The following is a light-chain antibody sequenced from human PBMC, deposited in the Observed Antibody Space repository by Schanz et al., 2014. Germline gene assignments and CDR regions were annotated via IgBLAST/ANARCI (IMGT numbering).Light chain of an antibody. CDR3: CSYSHSRTFVL. V-gene: IGLV2-23*03. CDR2: GGS. Sequence: QSALTQPASVSASPGQSITISCTGTNTDVGSTYLVSWYQQHPGEAPKLLILGGSIRPSGISDRFSGSRSANTASLTISGLQAEDEATYYCCSYSHSRTFVLFGGGIKLTVL. CDR1: NTDVGSTYL. J-gene: IGLJ2*01.